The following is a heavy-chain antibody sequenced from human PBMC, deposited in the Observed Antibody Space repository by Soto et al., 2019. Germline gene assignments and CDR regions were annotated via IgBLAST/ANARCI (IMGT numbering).Heavy chain of an antibody. CDR1: GFTFGDYD. CDR3: ARNGGTFDP. V-gene: IGHV3-11*01. CDR2: ISTTGNTI. J-gene: IGHJ5*02. D-gene: IGHD7-27*01. Sequence: QVQLVESGGGLVKPGGSLRLSCVGSGFTFGDYDMSWIRQAPGKGLEWVSYISTTGNTIYYADSLKGRFIVSRVNAKNSLYLQMNSLRDEDTAMYFCARNGGTFDPWGQGTLVTVSS.